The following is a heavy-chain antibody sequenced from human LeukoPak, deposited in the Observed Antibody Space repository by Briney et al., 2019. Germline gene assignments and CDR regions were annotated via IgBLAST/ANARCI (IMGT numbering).Heavy chain of an antibody. Sequence: PGRSLRLSCAASGFTFSSYAMHWVRQAPGKGLEWVAVISYDGSNKYHADSVKGRSTISRDNSKNTLYLQMNSLRAEDTAVYYCARERYSKLYFDYWGQGTLVIVAS. D-gene: IGHD3-9*01. V-gene: IGHV3-30-3*01. J-gene: IGHJ4*02. CDR2: ISYDGSNK. CDR1: GFTFSSYA. CDR3: ARERYSKLYFDY.